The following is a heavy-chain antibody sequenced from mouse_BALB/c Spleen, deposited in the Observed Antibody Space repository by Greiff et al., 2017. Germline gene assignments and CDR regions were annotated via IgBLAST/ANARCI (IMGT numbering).Heavy chain of an antibody. J-gene: IGHJ2*01. Sequence: EVKLMESGGGLVKPGGSLKLSCAASGFAFSSYDMSWVRQTPEKRLEWVAYISSGGGSTYYPDTVKGRFTISRDNAKNTLYLQMSSLKSEDTAMYYCARITTATLDYWGQGTTLTVSS. D-gene: IGHD1-2*01. CDR2: ISSGGGST. CDR3: ARITTATLDY. V-gene: IGHV5-12-1*01. CDR1: GFAFSSYD.